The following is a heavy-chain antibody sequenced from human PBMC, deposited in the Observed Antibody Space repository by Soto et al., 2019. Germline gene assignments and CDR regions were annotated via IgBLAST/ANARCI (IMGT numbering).Heavy chain of an antibody. V-gene: IGHV1-69*01. CDR2: IIPIFGTA. CDR3: ARVPHIYCSGGSCYWFDP. CDR1: GGTLSSYS. D-gene: IGHD2-15*01. Sequence: GGPVKVSCKGSGGTLSSYSFSWGRQAPGQRVEWMGGIIPIFGTANYAQKFQGRVTITADESTSTAYMELSSLRSEDTAVYYCARVPHIYCSGGSCYWFDPWGQGTLVTVSS. J-gene: IGHJ5*02.